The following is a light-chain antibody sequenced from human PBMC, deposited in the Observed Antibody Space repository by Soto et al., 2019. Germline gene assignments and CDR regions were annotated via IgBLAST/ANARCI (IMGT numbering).Light chain of an antibody. CDR1: QSVSSSY. V-gene: IGKV3-20*01. J-gene: IGKJ2*01. Sequence: EIVLTQSPGTLSLSPGERATLSCRASQSVSSSYLAWYQQKPGQAPRLLIYGASGRATGIPDRFSGSESGTDFTLTISRLEPEDFAVYYCQQYGSSPLYTFGQGTKLGI. CDR2: GAS. CDR3: QQYGSSPLYT.